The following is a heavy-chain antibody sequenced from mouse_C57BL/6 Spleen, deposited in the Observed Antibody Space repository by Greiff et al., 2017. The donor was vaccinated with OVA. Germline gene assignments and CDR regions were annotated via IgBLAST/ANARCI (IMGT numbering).Heavy chain of an antibody. D-gene: IGHD2-5*01. CDR1: GFSLTSYG. J-gene: IGHJ3*01. V-gene: IGHV2-4*01. CDR2: IWSGGST. Sequence: VKLMESGPGLVQPSQRLSITCTVSGFSLTSYGVHWVRQPPGKGLEWLGVIWSGGSTDYNAAFISRLSISKDNSKSQVFFKMNSLQADDTAIYYCATSYYSNPAWFAYWGQGTLVTVSA. CDR3: ATSYYSNPAWFAY.